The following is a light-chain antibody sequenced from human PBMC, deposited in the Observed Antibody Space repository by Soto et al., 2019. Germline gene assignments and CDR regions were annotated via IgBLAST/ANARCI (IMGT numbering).Light chain of an antibody. J-gene: IGLJ2*01. CDR2: EVS. Sequence: QSALTQPPSASGSHGQSVTISCTGTSSDVGGYNYVSWYQQHPGKAPKLMISEVSKRPSGVPDRFSGSKSGNTASLTVSGLQAEDEADYYCIAFAGNHNLVFGGGTKLTV. CDR3: IAFAGNHNLV. V-gene: IGLV2-8*01. CDR1: SSDVGGYNY.